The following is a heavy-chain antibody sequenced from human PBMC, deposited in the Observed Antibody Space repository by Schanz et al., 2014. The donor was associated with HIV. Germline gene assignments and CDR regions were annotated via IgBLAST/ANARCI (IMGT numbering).Heavy chain of an antibody. CDR2: IWYDGTNK. CDR3: AKDRNHYDSRYRGKGNYYYYYGMDV. V-gene: IGHV3-33*06. J-gene: IGHJ6*02. D-gene: IGHD3-22*01. Sequence: QVQLVESGGGVVQPGRSLRLSCAASGFTFSSFGMHWVRQAPGKGLEWVAIIWYDGTNKYYADSLKGRFTISRDNSKNTMYLKMNSLRVDDTAVYYCAKDRNHYDSRYRGKGNYYYYYGMDVWGQGTTVTVSS. CDR1: GFTFSSFG.